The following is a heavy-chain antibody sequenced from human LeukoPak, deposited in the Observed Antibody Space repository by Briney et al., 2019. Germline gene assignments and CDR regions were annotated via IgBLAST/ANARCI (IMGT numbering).Heavy chain of an antibody. J-gene: IGHJ4*02. V-gene: IGHV1-2*02. CDR2: INPNSGGT. CDR1: GYTFTGYY. CDR3: ARDLANYDFWSGYYPYYFDY. Sequence: GASVKVSCKASGYTFTGYYMHWVRQAPGQGLEWMGWINPNSGGTNYAQKFQGRVTMTRDTSISTAYMELSRLRSDDTAVYYCARDLANYDFWSGYYPYYFDYWGQGTLVTVSS. D-gene: IGHD3-3*01.